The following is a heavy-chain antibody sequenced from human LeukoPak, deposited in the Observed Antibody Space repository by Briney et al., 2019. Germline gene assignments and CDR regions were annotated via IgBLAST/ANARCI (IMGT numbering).Heavy chain of an antibody. V-gene: IGHV3-48*04. CDR1: GFTFSSYS. Sequence: PGGSLRPSCAASGFTFSSYSMNWVRQAPGKGLEWVSYISSSSSSTIYYADSVKGRFTISRDNAKNSLYLQMNSLRAEDTAVYYCARDPLHWYYYDSSTHPAFDIWGQGTMVTVSS. CDR3: ARDPLHWYYYDSSTHPAFDI. CDR2: ISSSSSSTI. J-gene: IGHJ3*02. D-gene: IGHD3-22*01.